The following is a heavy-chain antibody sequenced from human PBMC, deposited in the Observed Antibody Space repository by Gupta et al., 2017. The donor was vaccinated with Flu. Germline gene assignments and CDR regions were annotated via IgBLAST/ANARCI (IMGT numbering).Heavy chain of an antibody. J-gene: IGHJ5*02. CDR3: TRLGGFTVGYNWFDP. D-gene: IGHD4-11*01. V-gene: IGHV4-34*01. CDR1: NASLSGSY. Sequence: QVKLQRWAAGLLKPSETLSLTCAVYNASLSGSYWSWIRQPPGKGPEWIGEIDHSGGTNYNPSLKSRVTMSVDTSKNQFSLNLYSVTAADTSIYYCTRLGGFTVGYNWFDPWGQGTLVTVSS. CDR2: IDHSGGT.